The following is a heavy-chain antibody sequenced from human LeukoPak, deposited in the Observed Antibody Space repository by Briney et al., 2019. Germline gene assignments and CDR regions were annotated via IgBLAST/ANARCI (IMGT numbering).Heavy chain of an antibody. V-gene: IGHV3-30*03. D-gene: IGHD6-6*01. J-gene: IGHJ6*02. CDR2: ISYDGSNK. CDR3: ARIPGYSSSSSYYYGMDV. CDR1: GFTFSSYG. Sequence: GGSLRLSCAASGFTFSSYGMHWVRQAPGKGLEWVAVISYDGSNKYYADSVKGRFTISRDNSKNTLYLQMNSLRAEDTAVYYCARIPGYSSSSSYYYGMDVWGQGTTVTVSS.